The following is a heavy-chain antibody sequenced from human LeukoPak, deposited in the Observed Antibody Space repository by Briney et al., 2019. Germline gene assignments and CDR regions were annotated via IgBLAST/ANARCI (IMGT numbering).Heavy chain of an antibody. CDR1: GFTFSSFR. J-gene: IGHJ4*02. Sequence: GGSLRLSCAAAGFTFSSFRLNWVRRAPGKGLEWVSYISSSGSRTIYYADSVKGRFTISRDDAKNSVYLQMNSLRDEDTAVYYCARAGSGWFFDYWGQGTLVAVSS. D-gene: IGHD6-19*01. CDR3: ARAGSGWFFDY. CDR2: ISSSGSRTI. V-gene: IGHV3-48*02.